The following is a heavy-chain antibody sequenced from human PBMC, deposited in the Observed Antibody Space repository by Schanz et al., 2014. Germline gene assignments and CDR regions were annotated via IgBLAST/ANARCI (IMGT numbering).Heavy chain of an antibody. CDR2: ISAYNGNT. CDR1: GYTFTSYG. Sequence: QIQLVQSGPEVKKPGASVKVSCKASGYTFTSYGISWVRQAPGQGLEWMGWISAYNGNTKYPQKLQGRVTMTTDTSTSTVYMELRSLRSDDTAVYCCARSAGRDFWSGYYTRFDYWGQGTLVTVSS. J-gene: IGHJ4*02. CDR3: ARSAGRDFWSGYYTRFDY. D-gene: IGHD3-3*01. V-gene: IGHV1-18*01.